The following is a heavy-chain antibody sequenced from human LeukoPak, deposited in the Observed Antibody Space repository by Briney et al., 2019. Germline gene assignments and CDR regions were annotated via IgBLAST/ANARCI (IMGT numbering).Heavy chain of an antibody. CDR1: GFTFGEYA. J-gene: IGHJ3*02. Sequence: GGPLRLSCTASGFTFGEYAMSLVRPAPGKGLEWVCFIRSKPYGGTTECAASVKGRFTISRDDSKSIAYLQMNSLKTEDTAVYYCTRYLDWPYFDAFDIWGQGTMVTVSS. D-gene: IGHD3-9*01. V-gene: IGHV3-49*04. CDR2: IRSKPYGGTT. CDR3: TRYLDWPYFDAFDI.